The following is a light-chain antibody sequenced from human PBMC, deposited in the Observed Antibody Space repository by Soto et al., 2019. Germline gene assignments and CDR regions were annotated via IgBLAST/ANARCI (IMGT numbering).Light chain of an antibody. CDR3: AAWDGSLTAHV. V-gene: IGLV1-44*01. Sequence: QSVLTQPPSASGTPGQRVTISCSGSSSNIGGRTVNWYQQLPGTAPRLLIFNNNQRPSGVPDRFSGSKSGTSASLAITGLQSEDEADYYCAAWDGSLTAHVFGVGTKVTVL. CDR1: SSNIGGRT. CDR2: NNN. J-gene: IGLJ1*01.